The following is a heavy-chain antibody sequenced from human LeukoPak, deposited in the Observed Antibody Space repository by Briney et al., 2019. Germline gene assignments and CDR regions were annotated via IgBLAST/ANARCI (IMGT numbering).Heavy chain of an antibody. CDR2: INPNSGGT. J-gene: IGHJ4*02. CDR3: AREGAAGFATSYDY. Sequence: ASVKVSCKASGYTFTGYYVHWVRQAPGQGLEWMGWINPNSGGTNYAQKFQGRVTMTRDTSISTAYMELSRLRSDDTAVYYCAREGAAGFATSYDYWGQGTLVTVSS. V-gene: IGHV1-2*02. CDR1: GYTFTGYY. D-gene: IGHD6-13*01.